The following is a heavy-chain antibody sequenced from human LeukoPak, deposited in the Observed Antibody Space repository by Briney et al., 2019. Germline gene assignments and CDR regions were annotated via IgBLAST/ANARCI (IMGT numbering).Heavy chain of an antibody. CDR1: GFTFDDYA. Sequence: GGSLRLSCAASGFTFDDYAMHWVRHAPGKGLEWVSGISWNSGSIGYADSVKGRFTISRDNAKNSLYLQMNSLRAEDTALYYCARSTMYYYDSSGYSHFDYWGQGTLVTVSS. V-gene: IGHV3-9*01. D-gene: IGHD3-22*01. J-gene: IGHJ4*02. CDR2: ISWNSGSI. CDR3: ARSTMYYYDSSGYSHFDY.